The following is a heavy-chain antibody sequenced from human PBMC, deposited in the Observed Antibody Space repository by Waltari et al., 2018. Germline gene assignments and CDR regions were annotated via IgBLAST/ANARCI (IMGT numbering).Heavy chain of an antibody. Sequence: EVQLMQSGADVKKPGESLKISCKGSGYIFTNYWIGWVRQMPGKGLEWMGIIYPRNRSNKSRPSFQGQGTISAAKSTSTASLQWSRLRASDTAMYYCARQLAASWYFDLWGRGTLVTGSS. V-gene: IGHV5-51*01. CDR3: ARQLAASWYFDL. D-gene: IGHD2-15*01. CDR2: IYPRNRSN. J-gene: IGHJ2*01. CDR1: GYIFTNYW.